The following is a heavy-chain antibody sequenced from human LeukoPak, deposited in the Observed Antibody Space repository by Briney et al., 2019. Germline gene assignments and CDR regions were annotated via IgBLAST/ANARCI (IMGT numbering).Heavy chain of an antibody. CDR2: IKEDGSEK. CDR1: GFPINSNG. D-gene: IGHD6-13*01. Sequence: GGSLRLSCLASGFPINSNGMHWVRQAPGKGLEWVANIKEDGSEKYYVDSVKGRFTISRDNAKNSLYLQMNSLRAEDTAVYHCARGVAAGRSKSYYFEYWGQGTLVTVS. V-gene: IGHV3-7*01. J-gene: IGHJ4*02. CDR3: ARGVAAGRSKSYYFEY.